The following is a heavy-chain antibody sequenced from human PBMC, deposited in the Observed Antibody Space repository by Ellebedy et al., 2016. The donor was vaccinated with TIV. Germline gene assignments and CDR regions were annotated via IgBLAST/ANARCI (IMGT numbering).Heavy chain of an antibody. CDR2: IIPILGIA. Sequence: SVKVSCXASGGTFSSYAISWVRQAPGQGLEWMGRIIPILGIANYAQKFQGRVTITADKSTSTAYMELSSLRSEDTAVYYCAHYDSALYNPYFDYWGQGTLVTVSS. D-gene: IGHD3-16*01. V-gene: IGHV1-69*04. CDR3: AHYDSALYNPYFDY. CDR1: GGTFSSYA. J-gene: IGHJ4*02.